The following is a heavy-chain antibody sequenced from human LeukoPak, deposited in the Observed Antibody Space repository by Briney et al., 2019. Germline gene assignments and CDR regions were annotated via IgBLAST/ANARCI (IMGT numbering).Heavy chain of an antibody. V-gene: IGHV3-9*01. D-gene: IGHD3-10*01. CDR3: AKGVLWFGELLSVNNWFDP. Sequence: SLRLSCAASGFPFDDYAMHWVRPAPGKGLEWVSGINWNSGSIGYADSVKGRFTISRDNAKNSLYLQMNSLRAEDTALYYCAKGVLWFGELLSVNNWFDPWGQGTLVTVSS. J-gene: IGHJ5*02. CDR2: INWNSGSI. CDR1: GFPFDDYA.